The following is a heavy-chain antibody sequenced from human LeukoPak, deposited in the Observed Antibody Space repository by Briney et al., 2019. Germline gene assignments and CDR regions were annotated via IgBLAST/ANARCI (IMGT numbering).Heavy chain of an antibody. J-gene: IGHJ4*02. CDR1: GYTFTSYG. CDR2: ISAYNGNT. Sequence: ASVKVSCKASGYTFTSYGISWVRQAPGQGLEWMGWISAYNGNTNYAQKLQGRVTMTTDTSTSTAYMELRSLRSDDTAVYYCARARYCSGGSCYHGDYWGQGTLVTVSS. CDR3: ARARYCSGGSCYHGDY. D-gene: IGHD2-15*01. V-gene: IGHV1-18*01.